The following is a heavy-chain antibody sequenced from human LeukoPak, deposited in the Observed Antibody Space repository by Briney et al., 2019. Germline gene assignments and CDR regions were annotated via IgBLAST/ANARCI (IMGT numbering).Heavy chain of an antibody. CDR3: ARHQGIYHTSPGGNFDL. D-gene: IGHD5-12*01. CDR1: GYNFISYW. Sequence: GESLKISCKGSGYNFISYWIGWVRQIPGRDLEWMGIIYPGDSDTRYNPSFQGHVTISADKSITTIYLHWSSLRASDTAMYYCARHQGIYHTSPGGNFDLWGQGTMVTVSS. V-gene: IGHV5-51*01. CDR2: IYPGDSDT. J-gene: IGHJ3*01.